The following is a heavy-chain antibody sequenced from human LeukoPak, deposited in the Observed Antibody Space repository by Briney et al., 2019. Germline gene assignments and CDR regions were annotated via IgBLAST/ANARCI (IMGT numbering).Heavy chain of an antibody. V-gene: IGHV3-23*01. D-gene: IGHD4-17*01. CDR1: GFTFSSYG. CDR2: ISGSGGST. CDR3: AKFNDYGDYDRHDAFDI. Sequence: QPGGSLRLSCAASGFTFSSYGMSWVRQAPGKGLEWVSAISGSGGSTYYADSVKGRFTISRDNSKNTLYLQMNSLRAEDTAVYYCAKFNDYGDYDRHDAFDIWGQGTMVTVSS. J-gene: IGHJ3*02.